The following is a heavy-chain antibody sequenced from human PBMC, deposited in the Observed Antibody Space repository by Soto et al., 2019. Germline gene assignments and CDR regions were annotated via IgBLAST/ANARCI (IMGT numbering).Heavy chain of an antibody. CDR2: IRGSGGST. J-gene: IGHJ5*02. CDR3: AKDRDYLHYIRWFVP. D-gene: IGHD4-17*01. CDR1: GFSITNYA. Sequence: EVQLLESGGDLVQPGGSLRLSCAASGFSITNYAMTWVRQAPGKGLEWVAGIRGSGGSTYYADSVKGRFIISKDNSKNTLYLQVTGLRAEDTAIYYCAKDRDYLHYIRWFVPWGQGTLVTVSS. V-gene: IGHV3-23*01.